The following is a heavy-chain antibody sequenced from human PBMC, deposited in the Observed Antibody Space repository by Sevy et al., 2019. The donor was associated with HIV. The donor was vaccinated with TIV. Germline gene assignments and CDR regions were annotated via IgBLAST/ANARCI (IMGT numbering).Heavy chain of an antibody. Sequence: GGSLRLSCAASGFTFSSYSMNWVRQAPGKGLEWVSYISSSSSTIYYADSVRGRFTISRDNAKNSLYLQMYSLRDEDTAVYYCARVSAGLGWDASGRDYYGMDVWGQGTTVTVSS. CDR2: ISSSSSTI. D-gene: IGHD3-9*01. CDR3: ARVSAGLGWDASGRDYYGMDV. CDR1: GFTFSSYS. J-gene: IGHJ6*02. V-gene: IGHV3-48*02.